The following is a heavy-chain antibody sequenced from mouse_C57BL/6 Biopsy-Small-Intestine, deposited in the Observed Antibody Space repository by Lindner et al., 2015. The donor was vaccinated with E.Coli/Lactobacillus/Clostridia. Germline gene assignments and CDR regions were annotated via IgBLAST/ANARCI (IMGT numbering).Heavy chain of an antibody. D-gene: IGHD4-1*01. CDR3: ARSLTGVFAY. CDR2: IYPGDGDT. Sequence: VQLQESGAELVKPGASVKLSCKASGYTFTNYIINWVKEGPGHGLEWIGQIYPGDGDTNYNGKFKGKATLTADKSSSTAYMQLSSLTSEDSAVYYCARSLTGVFAYWGQGTLVTVSA. V-gene: IGHV1-79*01. CDR1: GYTFTNYI. J-gene: IGHJ3*01.